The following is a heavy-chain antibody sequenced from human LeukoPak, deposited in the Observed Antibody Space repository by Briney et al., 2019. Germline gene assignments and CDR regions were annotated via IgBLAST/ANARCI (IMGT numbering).Heavy chain of an antibody. CDR2: IYYSGST. V-gene: IGHV4-59*01. D-gene: IGHD1-26*01. CDR1: GGSISSYY. CDR3: ARVSAQWELLGVWFDP. J-gene: IGHJ5*02. Sequence: SETLSLTCTVSGGSISSYYWSWIRQPPGKGLEWIGYIYYSGSTNYNPSLKSRVTISVDTSKNQFSLKLSSVTAADTAVYYCARVSAQWELLGVWFDPWGQGTLVTVSS.